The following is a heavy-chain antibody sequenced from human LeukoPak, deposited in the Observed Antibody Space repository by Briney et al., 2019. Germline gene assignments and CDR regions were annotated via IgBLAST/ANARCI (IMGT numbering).Heavy chain of an antibody. CDR3: ARDRYYVPDY. CDR2: ITSNGNSV. CDR1: GFTFSDYY. J-gene: IGHJ4*02. D-gene: IGHD3-10*02. Sequence: GGSLRLSCAASGFTFSDYYMGWIRQAPGKGLEWVSYITSNGNSVYYAASVKGRFTISRDNAKNSLYLQMNSLRAEDTAVYYCARDRYYVPDYWGQGTPVTVSS. V-gene: IGHV3-11*04.